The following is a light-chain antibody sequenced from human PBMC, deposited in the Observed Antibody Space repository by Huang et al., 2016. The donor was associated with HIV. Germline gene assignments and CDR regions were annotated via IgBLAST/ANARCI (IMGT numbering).Light chain of an antibody. Sequence: DIQMTQSPSTLSASVGDRVTITCRASQSVGNWLAWYQQKPGQAPKLLIYTASTLQKGVPSRFRGSGSETEFTLTINSLQPDDFATYYCQQYNRFYTFGQGTRLDIK. J-gene: IGKJ2*01. CDR1: QSVGNW. CDR2: TAS. CDR3: QQYNRFYT. V-gene: IGKV1-5*03.